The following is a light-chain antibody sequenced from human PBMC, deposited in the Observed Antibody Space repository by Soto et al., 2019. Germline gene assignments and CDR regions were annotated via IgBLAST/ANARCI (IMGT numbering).Light chain of an antibody. J-gene: IGLJ1*01. V-gene: IGLV2-14*01. CDR1: SSDVGGYNY. CDR2: EVS. Sequence: QSVLTQPASVSGSPGQSISISCTGTSSDVGGYNYVSWYQQHPGKAPKLMIYEVSNQPSGVSNRFSGSKSGNTASLTISGLQAEDEADYYCSSKRGDTPVVFGTGTKLTVL. CDR3: SSKRGDTPVV.